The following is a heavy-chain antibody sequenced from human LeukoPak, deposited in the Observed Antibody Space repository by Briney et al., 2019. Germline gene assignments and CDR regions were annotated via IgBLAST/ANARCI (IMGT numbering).Heavy chain of an antibody. CDR2: IDHTGIT. V-gene: IGHV4-59*01. Sequence: PSETLSLTCTVSDDSITIYYWSWIRQPPGKGLEWIGYIDHTGITNYNPSLNSRVTISRDTSKNHFSLELSSATAADTAVYYCARDRVDYVEWGQGTLVTVSS. CDR1: DDSITIYY. J-gene: IGHJ4*02. CDR3: ARDRVDYVE. D-gene: IGHD3-16*01.